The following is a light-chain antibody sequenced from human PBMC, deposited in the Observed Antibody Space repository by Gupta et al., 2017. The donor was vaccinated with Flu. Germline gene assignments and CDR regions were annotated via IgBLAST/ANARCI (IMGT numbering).Light chain of an antibody. CDR3: AAWDDSLTALSADGSLTGLWV. CDR2: NDN. Sequence: QPISESGPPGQGVTISCSGSSSNIGSNVVSWYQHLPGTAPRLLIYNDNQRPSGVPDRFSGSKSGTSASLAIGGLQSEDEADYYCAAWDDSLTALSADGSLTGLWVFGGGTKLSVL. V-gene: IGLV1-44*01. J-gene: IGLJ3*02. CDR1: SSNIGSNV.